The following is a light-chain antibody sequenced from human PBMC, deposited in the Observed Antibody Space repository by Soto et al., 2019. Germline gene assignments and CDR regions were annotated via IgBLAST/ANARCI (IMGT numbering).Light chain of an antibody. CDR3: QQYGSSPPFT. CDR1: QSVSSSY. J-gene: IGKJ3*01. CDR2: GPS. Sequence: EIVLTQSPGTLSLSPGERATISCRASQSVSSSYLAWYQQKPGQAPSLLIYGPSNRATGMADRFSGSGSGTDFTLTISRLEPEDVAVYYCQQYGSSPPFTFGPGTKVDIK. V-gene: IGKV3-20*01.